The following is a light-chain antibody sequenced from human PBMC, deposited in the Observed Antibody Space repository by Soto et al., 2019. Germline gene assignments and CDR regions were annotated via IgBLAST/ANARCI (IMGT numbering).Light chain of an antibody. CDR3: CSYVGGYSYV. Sequence: SVLTQPASVSGSPGQSITISCTGTSSDVGAYNYVSWYQQYPGKAPKLMIYGVTNRPSGVSNRFSGSKTGNTASLTISGLQAEDEADYYCCSYVGGYSYVFGIGTKVTV. J-gene: IGLJ1*01. CDR1: SSDVGAYNY. CDR2: GVT. V-gene: IGLV2-14*01.